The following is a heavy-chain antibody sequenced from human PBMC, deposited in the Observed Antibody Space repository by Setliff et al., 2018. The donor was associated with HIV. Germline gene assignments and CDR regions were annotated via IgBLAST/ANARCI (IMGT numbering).Heavy chain of an antibody. V-gene: IGHV4-4*07. Sequence: KASETLSLTCTVSGGSISRYYWSWIRQSAGKGLEWIGHIYTSGSTKYNPSLKSRVTVSVDTSKNQLSLNLTSVTAADTAVYYCARCFYGSGSYSYYFDYWGQGTLVTVSS. CDR2: IYTSGST. J-gene: IGHJ4*02. D-gene: IGHD3-10*01. CDR1: GGSISRYY. CDR3: ARCFYGSGSYSYYFDY.